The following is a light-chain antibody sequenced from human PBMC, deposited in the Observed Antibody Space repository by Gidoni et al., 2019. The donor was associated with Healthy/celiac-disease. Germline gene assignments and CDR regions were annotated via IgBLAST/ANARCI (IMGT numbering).Light chain of an antibody. CDR3: QQDYSTPPA. V-gene: IGKV4-1*01. J-gene: IGKJ1*01. CDR1: QSVLYRSNNKNY. CDR2: WAS. Sequence: ILMTQSPASLAVSLRARATINCQSSQSVLYRSNNKNYLAWYQQKPGEPTKLLIYWASTRESGVPGRFSSSGSGEDFTLTISSLQAEDVAVYYCQQDYSTPPAFGQGTKVEIK.